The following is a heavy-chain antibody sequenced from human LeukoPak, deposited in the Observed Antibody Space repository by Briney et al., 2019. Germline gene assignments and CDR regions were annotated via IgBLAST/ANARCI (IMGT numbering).Heavy chain of an antibody. CDR3: ARESGYSTPYYFDY. V-gene: IGHV3-7*01. Sequence: ETLSLTCTVSGGSISSSSYYWGWVRQAPGKGLEWVANIKQDGSEKYYVDSVKGRFTISRDNAKNSLYLQMNSLRAEDTAVYYCARESGYSTPYYFDYWGQGTLVTVSS. J-gene: IGHJ4*02. CDR1: GGSISSSSYY. D-gene: IGHD6-13*01. CDR2: IKQDGSEK.